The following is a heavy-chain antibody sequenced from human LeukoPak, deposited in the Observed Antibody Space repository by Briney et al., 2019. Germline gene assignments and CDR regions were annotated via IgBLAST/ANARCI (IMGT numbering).Heavy chain of an antibody. CDR3: ARGTKATILY. J-gene: IGHJ4*02. Sequence: SQTLSLTCTVSGGSISSYYWSWIRQPPRKGLEWIGYIYYSGSTNYNPSLKSRVTISVDTSKNQFSLKLSSVTAADTAVYYCARGTKATILYWGQGTLVTVS. CDR1: GGSISSYY. D-gene: IGHD5-12*01. V-gene: IGHV4-59*01. CDR2: IYYSGST.